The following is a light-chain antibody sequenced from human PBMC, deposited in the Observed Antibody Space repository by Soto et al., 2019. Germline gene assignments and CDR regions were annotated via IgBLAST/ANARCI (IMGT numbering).Light chain of an antibody. CDR1: QSISKY. CDR2: ATS. J-gene: IGKJ4*01. CDR3: QQSYSTPLA. V-gene: IGKV1-39*01. Sequence: DIQMTQSPSSLSASVGDVVNITCRASQSISKYINWYQQKPGKAPKLLIYATSSLESGVSPRFSGSGSGTEFTVTISSLQPEDYASYFCQQSYSTPLAFGGGTKVEVK.